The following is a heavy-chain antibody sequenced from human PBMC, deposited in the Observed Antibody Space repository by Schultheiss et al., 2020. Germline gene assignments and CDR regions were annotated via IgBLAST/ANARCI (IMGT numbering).Heavy chain of an antibody. CDR2: IYYSGST. CDR3: ARHSRSGLLWFGELFDNWFDP. J-gene: IGHJ5*02. Sequence: SQTLSLTCTVSGGSISSYSWSWIRQPPGKGLEWIEYIYYSGSTNYNPSLKSRVTISVDTSKNQLSLKLSYVTAADTAVYYCARHSRSGLLWFGELFDNWFDPWGQGTLVTVYS. D-gene: IGHD3-10*01. V-gene: IGHV4-59*08. CDR1: GGSISSYS.